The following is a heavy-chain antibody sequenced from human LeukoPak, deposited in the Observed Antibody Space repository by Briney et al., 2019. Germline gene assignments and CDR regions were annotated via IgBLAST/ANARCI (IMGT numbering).Heavy chain of an antibody. V-gene: IGHV4-38-2*01. CDR3: ARISYYYDDSGHPGYFDY. J-gene: IGHJ4*02. Sequence: SETLSLTCAVSGYSISSGYYWGWIRPLPGKGLEWIGNIYHSGNTYYNPSLKSRVTISVDKSNNHFSLKLISVTAADTAEYYCARISYYYDDSGHPGYFDYWGQGTLVTVSS. CDR2: IYHSGNT. CDR1: GYSISSGYY. D-gene: IGHD3-22*01.